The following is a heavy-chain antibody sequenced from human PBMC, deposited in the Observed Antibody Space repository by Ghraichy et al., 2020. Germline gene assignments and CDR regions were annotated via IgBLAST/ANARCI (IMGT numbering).Heavy chain of an antibody. J-gene: IGHJ4*02. Sequence: GGSLRLSCAASGFTFNNYWMHWVRQAPGKELVWVSLISSDGSTTRYADSVKGRFTISRDNAKSTLYLQMNSLRAEDTAVYYCVRAMALPGYWGQGTLVTVSS. CDR1: GFTFNNYW. D-gene: IGHD5-18*01. V-gene: IGHV3-74*01. CDR2: ISSDGSTT. CDR3: VRAMALPGY.